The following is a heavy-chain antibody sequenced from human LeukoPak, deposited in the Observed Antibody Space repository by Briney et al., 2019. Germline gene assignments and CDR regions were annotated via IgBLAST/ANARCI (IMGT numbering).Heavy chain of an antibody. CDR1: GYTFTSYG. CDR2: ISAYNGNT. D-gene: IGHD2-2*01. Sequence: GASVKVSCKASGYTFTSYGISWVRQAPGQGLEWMGWISAYNGNTNYAQKLQGRVTMTTDTSTSTVYMELRSLRSDDTAVYYCAIFVDQVVVPAAHPDQGDFDYWGQGTLVTVSS. J-gene: IGHJ4*02. CDR3: AIFVDQVVVPAAHPDQGDFDY. V-gene: IGHV1-18*01.